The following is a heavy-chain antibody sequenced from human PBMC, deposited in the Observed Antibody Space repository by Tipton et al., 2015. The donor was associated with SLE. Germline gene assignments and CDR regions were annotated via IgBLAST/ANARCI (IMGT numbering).Heavy chain of an antibody. J-gene: IGHJ4*02. V-gene: IGHV3-64D*06. D-gene: IGHD6-13*01. CDR1: GFTFSSYS. Sequence: SLRLSCAASGFTFSSYSMNWVRQAPGKGLQYVSAISSNGGSTYYADSVKGRFTISRDNSKNTLYLQMSSLRAGDTAVYYCVSEAAAGTWGQGTLVTVSS. CDR2: ISSNGGST. CDR3: VSEAAAGT.